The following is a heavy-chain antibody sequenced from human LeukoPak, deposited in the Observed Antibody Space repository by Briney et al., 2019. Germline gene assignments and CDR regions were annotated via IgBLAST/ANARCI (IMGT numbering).Heavy chain of an antibody. CDR3: ARLSVTMDYYHYMDV. D-gene: IGHD4-17*01. J-gene: IGHJ6*03. Sequence: SETLSLTCAVYGGSFSGYYWSWIRQPPGKGLEWIGEINHSGSTNYHYSLKSRVTMSVDTSKKQFSLNLNSVTAADTAIYYCARLSVTMDYYHYMDVWGKGTTVTIS. V-gene: IGHV4-34*01. CDR2: INHSGST. CDR1: GGSFSGYY.